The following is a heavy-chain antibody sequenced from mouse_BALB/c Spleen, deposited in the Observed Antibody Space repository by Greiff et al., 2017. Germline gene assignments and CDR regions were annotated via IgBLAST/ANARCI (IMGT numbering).Heavy chain of an antibody. V-gene: IGHV6-6*02. CDR1: GFTFSNYW. CDR3: TRPTMSDAMDY. Sequence: EVKLMESGGGLVQPGGSMKLSCVASGFTFSNYWMNWVRQSPEKGLEWVAEIRLKSNNYATHYAESVKGRFTISRDDSKSSVYLQMNNLRAEDTGIYYCTRPTMSDAMDYWGQGTSVTVSS. J-gene: IGHJ4*01. CDR2: IRLKSNNYAT.